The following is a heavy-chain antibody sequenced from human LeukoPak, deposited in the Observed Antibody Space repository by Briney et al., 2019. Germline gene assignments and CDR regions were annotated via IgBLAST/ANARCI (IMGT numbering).Heavy chain of an antibody. CDR1: GGSISSGGYY. CDR3: AREVRAVDHSNYVDY. CDR2: IYYSGST. J-gene: IGHJ4*02. D-gene: IGHD4-4*01. Sequence: SETLSLTCTVSGGSISSGGYYWSWIRQHPGKGLEWIGYIYYSGSTYYNPSLKSRVTISVDTSKNQFSLKLSSVTAADTAVYYCAREVRAVDHSNYVDYWGQGTLVTVSS. V-gene: IGHV4-31*03.